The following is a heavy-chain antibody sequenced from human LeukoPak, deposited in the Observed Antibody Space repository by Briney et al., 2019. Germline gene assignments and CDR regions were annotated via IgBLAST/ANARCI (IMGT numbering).Heavy chain of an antibody. Sequence: KTGGSLRLSCAASGFTFSSYSMNWVRQAPGKGLEWVSSISSSSSYIYYTDSVKGRFTISRDNSKNTLYLQMNSLRVEDTAVYYCANRPVWVHYAADYWGQGTLVTVSS. CDR1: GFTFSSYS. J-gene: IGHJ4*02. CDR2: ISSSSSYI. V-gene: IGHV3-21*04. CDR3: ANRPVWVHYAADY. D-gene: IGHD3-16*01.